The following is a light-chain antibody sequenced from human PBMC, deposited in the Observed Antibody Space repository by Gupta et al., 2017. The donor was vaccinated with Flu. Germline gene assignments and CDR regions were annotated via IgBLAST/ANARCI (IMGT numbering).Light chain of an antibody. CDR1: QSVSSSY. CDR2: GAS. J-gene: IGKJ2*03. V-gene: IGKV3-20*01. CDR3: QHYDSSPLYS. Sequence: EIVLTQSPGTLSLSPGERATLSCRASQSVSSSYLTWYQQKPGQAPRVLIYGASSRATGIPDRFSGSGSGTDFTLSISRLEPEDFAVYYCQHYDSSPLYSFGQGTKLEIK.